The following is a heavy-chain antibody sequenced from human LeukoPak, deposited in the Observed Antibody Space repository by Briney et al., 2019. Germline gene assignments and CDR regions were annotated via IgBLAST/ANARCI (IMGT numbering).Heavy chain of an antibody. D-gene: IGHD3-10*01. J-gene: IGHJ4*02. V-gene: IGHV3-74*01. Sequence: GGSLRLSCAASGFDFSSNWMHWVRHAPGQGLVWVSRIKGDGISTNYADSVKGRFTISRDNSKNTLYLQMNSLRAEDTAVYYCAAELVRESADYWGQGTLVTVSS. CDR3: AAELVRESADY. CDR1: GFDFSSNW. CDR2: IKGDGIST.